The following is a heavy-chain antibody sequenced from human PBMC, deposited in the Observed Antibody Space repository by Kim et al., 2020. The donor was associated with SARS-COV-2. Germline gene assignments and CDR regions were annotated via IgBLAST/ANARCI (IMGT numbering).Heavy chain of an antibody. D-gene: IGHD3-10*01. V-gene: IGHV3-23*01. CDR3: AKDPYGSWTLDY. J-gene: IGHJ4*02. Sequence: YYTASVEVRITITRDNAKNTLYLQMNSLRAEDTAVYYWAKDPYGSWTLDYWGQGTLVTVSS.